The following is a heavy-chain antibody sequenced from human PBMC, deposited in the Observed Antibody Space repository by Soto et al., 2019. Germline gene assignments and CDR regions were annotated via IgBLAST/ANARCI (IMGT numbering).Heavy chain of an antibody. D-gene: IGHD6-13*01. CDR3: ARANSSTWYKLEYKWFDP. CDR2: MYYSETT. J-gene: IGHJ5*02. Sequence: PSETLSLTCTVSGASINYFYWSWIRQTPGKGLEWVGFMYYSETTKYNPSLKGRVNMSLDASKNQVSLHLKSVTAADTAVYYCARANSSTWYKLEYKWFDPWGQGTQVTVSS. V-gene: IGHV4-59*01. CDR1: GASINYFY.